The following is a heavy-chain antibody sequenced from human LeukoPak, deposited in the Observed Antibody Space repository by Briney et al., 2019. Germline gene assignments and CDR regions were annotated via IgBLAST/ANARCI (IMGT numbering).Heavy chain of an antibody. J-gene: IGHJ4*02. V-gene: IGHV3-53*01. Sequence: PGGSLRLSCAASGFTVSTNYVSWVRQAPGKGLEWVSVIYSNGNTYYADSVKGRFTISRDNSKNTLYLQMNSLRAEDTAVYYCAKGVDYYGSGSYLDYFDYWGQGTLVTVSS. D-gene: IGHD3-10*01. CDR1: GFTVSTNY. CDR3: AKGVDYYGSGSYLDYFDY. CDR2: IYSNGNT.